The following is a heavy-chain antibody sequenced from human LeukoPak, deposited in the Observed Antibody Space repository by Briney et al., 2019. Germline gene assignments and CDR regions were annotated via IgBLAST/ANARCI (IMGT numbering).Heavy chain of an antibody. CDR3: ARVGITVWLRHFEY. J-gene: IGHJ4*02. Sequence: SETLSLTCAVYGGSFSGYYWSWIRQPPGKGLEWIGEINHSGSTNYNPSLKSRVTISVDTCKNQFSLKLSSVTAADTAVYYCARVGITVWLRHFEYRGQGTLVTVSS. V-gene: IGHV4-34*01. D-gene: IGHD5-18*01. CDR2: INHSGST. CDR1: GGSFSGYY.